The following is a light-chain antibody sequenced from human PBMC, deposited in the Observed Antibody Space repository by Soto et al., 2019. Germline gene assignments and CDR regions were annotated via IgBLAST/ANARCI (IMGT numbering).Light chain of an antibody. Sequence: DIQMTQSPSTLSGSVGDRVTITCLASQTISSWLAWYQQKPGKAPKPLIYKASTLKSGVPSRFSGSGSGTECTLTISSLQPDDVATYYCQHYNSYSEAFGQGTEVDIK. CDR2: KAS. CDR1: QTISSW. V-gene: IGKV1-5*03. J-gene: IGKJ1*01. CDR3: QHYNSYSEA.